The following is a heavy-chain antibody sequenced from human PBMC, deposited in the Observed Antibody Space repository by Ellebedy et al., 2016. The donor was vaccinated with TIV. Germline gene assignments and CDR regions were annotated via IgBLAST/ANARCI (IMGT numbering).Heavy chain of an antibody. Sequence: AASVKVSCKASGYTFTGYYMHWARQAPGQGLEWMGWINPNSGGTNYAQKFQGWCTITRDTSISTAYMDVPSLRTDDTAVYYCARKTGNRADFDIWGQGSMVAVSS. J-gene: IGHJ3*02. CDR2: INPNSGGT. V-gene: IGHV1-2*04. CDR3: ARKTGNRADFDI. CDR1: GYTFTGYY. D-gene: IGHD7-27*01.